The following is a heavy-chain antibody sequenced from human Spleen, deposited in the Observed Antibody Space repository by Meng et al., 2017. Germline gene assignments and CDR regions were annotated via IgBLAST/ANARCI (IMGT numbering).Heavy chain of an antibody. J-gene: IGHJ6*02. CDR2: IYPGDSDT. CDR1: GFTFSDYY. CDR3: ARGKGYSYGNYYYYYGMDV. V-gene: IGHV5-51*01. Sequence: GGSLRLSCAASGFTFSDYYMSWIRQAPGKGLEWMGIIYPGDSDTRYSPSFQGQVTISADKSISTAYLQWSSLKASDTAMYYCARGKGYSYGNYYYYYGMDVWGQGTTVTVSS. D-gene: IGHD5-18*01.